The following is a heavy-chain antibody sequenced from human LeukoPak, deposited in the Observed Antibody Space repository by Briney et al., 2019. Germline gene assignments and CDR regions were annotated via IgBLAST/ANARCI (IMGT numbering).Heavy chain of an antibody. CDR3: ARVSSGWPRAYFDY. CDR2: IKQDGSEK. V-gene: IGHV3-7*01. D-gene: IGHD6-19*01. Sequence: PGGSLRLSCAASGFTFSNYWMSWVRQAPGRGLEWVANIKQDGSEKYYVDSVKGRFTISRDNAKNSLYLQMNSLRAEDTAVYYCARVSSGWPRAYFDYWGQGTLVTVSS. J-gene: IGHJ4*02. CDR1: GFTFSNYW.